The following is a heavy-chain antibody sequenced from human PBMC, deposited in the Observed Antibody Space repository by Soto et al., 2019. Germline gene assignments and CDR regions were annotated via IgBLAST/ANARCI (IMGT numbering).Heavy chain of an antibody. J-gene: IGHJ6*02. CDR3: ARDHRPNYYGSGSYYRYNYYYYYGMDV. CDR2: ISYDGSNK. Sequence: QVQLVESGGGVVQPGRSLRLSCGASGFTFSSYAMHWVRQAPGKGLEWVAVISYDGSNKYYADSVKGRFTISRDNSKNTLCLQMNSLRAEDTAVYYCARDHRPNYYGSGSYYRYNYYYYYGMDVWGQGTTVTVSS. D-gene: IGHD3-10*01. V-gene: IGHV3-30-3*01. CDR1: GFTFSSYA.